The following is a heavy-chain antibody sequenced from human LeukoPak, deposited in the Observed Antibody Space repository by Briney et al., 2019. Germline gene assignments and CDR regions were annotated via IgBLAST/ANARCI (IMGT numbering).Heavy chain of an antibody. CDR2: INHSGST. Sequence: SETLSLTCTVSGGSISSYYWSWIRQPPGKGLEWIGEINHSGSTNYNPSLKSRVTISVDTSKNQFSLKLSSVTAADTAVYYCATSPGRIQLWLRSFDYWGQGTLVTVSS. CDR1: GGSISSYY. V-gene: IGHV4-34*01. J-gene: IGHJ4*02. CDR3: ATSPGRIQLWLRSFDY. D-gene: IGHD5-18*01.